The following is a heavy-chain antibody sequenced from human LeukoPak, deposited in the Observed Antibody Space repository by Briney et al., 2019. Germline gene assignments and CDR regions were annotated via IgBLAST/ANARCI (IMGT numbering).Heavy chain of an antibody. CDR1: GGSISRYY. CDR3: ADSDGYNGFDY. V-gene: IGHV4-59*08. CDR2: IYYSGST. Sequence: SGALSLPCPGSGGSISRYYWGWIRPPPGKGLEWIGYIYYSGSTNYNPSLKSRVTISVDTSKNQFSLKLSSVTAADTAVYYCADSDGYNGFDYWGQGTLVTVSS. D-gene: IGHD5-12*01. J-gene: IGHJ4*02.